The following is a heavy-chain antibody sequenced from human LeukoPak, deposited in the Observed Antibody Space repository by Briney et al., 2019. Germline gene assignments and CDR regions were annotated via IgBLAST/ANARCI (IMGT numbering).Heavy chain of an antibody. D-gene: IGHD3-3*02. CDR3: TKDVLAGGLDY. J-gene: IGHJ4*01. V-gene: IGHV3-11*01. Sequence: GGSLRLSCAASGFTFSDYYMSWTRQAPGKGLEWVSYISSSGSTIYYADSVKGRFTISRDNAKNSLYLQMNSLRVEDTALYYCTKDVLAGGLDYWGPGTLVTVSS. CDR2: ISSSGSTI. CDR1: GFTFSDYY.